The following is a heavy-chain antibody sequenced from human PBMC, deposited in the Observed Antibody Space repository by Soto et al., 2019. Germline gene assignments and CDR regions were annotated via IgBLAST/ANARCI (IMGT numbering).Heavy chain of an antibody. CDR1: GGSFSDYY. Sequence: QVQLQQWGARLLKPSETLSLTCGVYGGSFSDYYWTWIRQPPGKGLEWIGEINHSGSTNYNPSLKSRVTRSVDTSKQQFSLKLNSVTAADTAVYYCARKMHPYYYDTPFDYWGQGTLVAVSS. CDR3: ARKMHPYYYDTPFDY. V-gene: IGHV4-34*01. J-gene: IGHJ4*02. D-gene: IGHD3-22*01. CDR2: INHSGST.